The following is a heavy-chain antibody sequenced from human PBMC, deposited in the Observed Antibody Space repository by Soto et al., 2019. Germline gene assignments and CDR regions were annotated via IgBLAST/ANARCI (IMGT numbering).Heavy chain of an antibody. J-gene: IGHJ6*02. D-gene: IGHD3-3*01. CDR2: ISAYNGNT. V-gene: IGHV1-18*04. CDR3: ARVFGNDFWSGYYYYYYGMDV. Sequence: ASVKVSCKASGYTFTSYGISGVRQAPGQGLEWMGWISAYNGNTNYAQKLQGRVTMTTDTSTSTAYMALRSLRSDDTAVYYCARVFGNDFWSGYYYYYYGMDVWGQGTTVTVSS. CDR1: GYTFTSYG.